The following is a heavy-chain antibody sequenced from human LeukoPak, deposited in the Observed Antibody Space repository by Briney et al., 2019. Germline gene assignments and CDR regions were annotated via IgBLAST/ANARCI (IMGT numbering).Heavy chain of an antibody. D-gene: IGHD5-12*01. CDR3: AKDKAPLYSGYDWDLDF. CDR1: GFTFHHYA. V-gene: IGHV3-9*01. J-gene: IGHJ4*02. CDR2: ISWNSAYV. Sequence: GRSLRLSCAASGFTFHHYAIHWVRQVPGKGLEWVSGISWNSAYVGYADSVKGRFTISRDNAKNSVYLQMNSLRAEDTALYYCAKDKAPLYSGYDWDLDFWGQGTMVTVSS.